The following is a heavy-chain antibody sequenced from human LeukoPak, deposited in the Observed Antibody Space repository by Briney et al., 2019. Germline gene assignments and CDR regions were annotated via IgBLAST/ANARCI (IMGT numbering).Heavy chain of an antibody. CDR1: GFTFSSYS. CDR2: ISSSGSTI. D-gene: IGHD2/OR15-2a*01. V-gene: IGHV3-48*04. CDR3: ASLDRGYYYSFDY. J-gene: IGHJ4*02. Sequence: PGGSLRLSCAGSGFTFSSYSMNWVRQAPGKGLEWVSYISSSGSTIYYADSVKGRFTISRDNAKNTLYLQMNSLRAEDTAVYFCASLDRGYYYSFDYWGQGTLVTVSS.